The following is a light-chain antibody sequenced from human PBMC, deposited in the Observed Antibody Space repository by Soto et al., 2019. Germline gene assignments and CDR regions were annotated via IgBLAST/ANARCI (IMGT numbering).Light chain of an antibody. J-gene: IGLJ2*01. V-gene: IGLV2-14*01. CDR1: SSDVGGYNY. Sequence: QSALTQPASVSPGQSITISCTGTSSDVGGYNYVSWYQQHPGKAPKLMIYDVSNRPSGVSNRFSGSKSGNTASLTISGLQAEDEADYYCSSYTSSSTLVVFGGGTKVTVL. CDR2: DVS. CDR3: SSYTSSSTLVV.